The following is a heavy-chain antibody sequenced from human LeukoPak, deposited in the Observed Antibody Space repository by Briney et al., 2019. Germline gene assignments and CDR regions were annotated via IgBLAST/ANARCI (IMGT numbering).Heavy chain of an antibody. V-gene: IGHV1-8*01. Sequence: GASVKVSCKASGYTFTSYDINWVRQATGQGLEWMGYMNPASGNTGYAQKFQGRVTMTTDTSISTAYMEQSSLRSEDTAVYYCARVPREIASIWGQGTMVTVSS. D-gene: IGHD3-16*02. CDR1: GYTFTSYD. J-gene: IGHJ3*02. CDR3: ARVPREIASI. CDR2: MNPASGNT.